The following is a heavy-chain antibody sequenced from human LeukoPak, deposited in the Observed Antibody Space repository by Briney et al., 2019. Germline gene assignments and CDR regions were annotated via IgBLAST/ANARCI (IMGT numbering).Heavy chain of an antibody. V-gene: IGHV4-39*07. D-gene: IGHD3-10*01. J-gene: IGHJ4*02. CDR2: VYHSGVT. CDR3: ARYVWFGELSAFDY. Sequence: SETLSLTCTVSGGSITNTNYYWAWIRQPPGEGLEWIGSVYHSGVTYYTPSLKSRVSISVDTSNNQFSLKLSSVTAADTAVYYCARYVWFGELSAFDYWGQGTLVTVSS. CDR1: GGSITNTNYY.